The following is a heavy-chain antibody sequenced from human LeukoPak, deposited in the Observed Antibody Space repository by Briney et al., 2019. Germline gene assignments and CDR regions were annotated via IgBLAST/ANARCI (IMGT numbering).Heavy chain of an antibody. D-gene: IGHD1-26*01. CDR2: ISSSSSYI. CDR1: GFTFSSYS. J-gene: IGHJ4*02. Sequence: PGGSLRLSCAASGFTFSSYSMNWVRQAPGKGLEWVSSISSSSSYIYYADSVNGRFTISRDNSKNTLYLQMNSLRAEDTAVYYCAKDRGGGRRWELLDWGQGTLVTVSS. CDR3: AKDRGGGRRWELLD. V-gene: IGHV3-21*04.